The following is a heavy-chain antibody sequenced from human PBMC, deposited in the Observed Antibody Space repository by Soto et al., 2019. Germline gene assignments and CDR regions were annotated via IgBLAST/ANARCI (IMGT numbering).Heavy chain of an antibody. V-gene: IGHV1-69*18. J-gene: IGHJ4*02. CDR1: GGTFKNYA. D-gene: IGHD6-19*01. CDR3: ARVIAVDGGGYDS. Sequence: QVHLLQSGAEVKKPGSSVKVSCKTSGGTFKNYAFSWIRQAPGQGLEWMGTILPIFASSNYAQKFQDRVTINADVSTNTAYLELNNLKSEDTAIYYCARVIAVDGGGYDSWGQGTLVTVSS. CDR2: ILPIFASS.